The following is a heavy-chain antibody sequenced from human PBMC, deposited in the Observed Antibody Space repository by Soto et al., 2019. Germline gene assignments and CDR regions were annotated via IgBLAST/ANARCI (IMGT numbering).Heavy chain of an antibody. CDR1: GGSISGYY. D-gene: IGHD1-26*01. Sequence: TLSLTCTVSGGSISGYYWSWIRQPPGKGLEWIGYVYFTGSTDHNPSLKSRVTISLDTSKNQFSLKMSSVTAADTAVYYCARDQSGGSLDYWGQGTLVTVSS. J-gene: IGHJ4*02. CDR3: ARDQSGGSLDY. CDR2: VYFTGST. V-gene: IGHV4-59*01.